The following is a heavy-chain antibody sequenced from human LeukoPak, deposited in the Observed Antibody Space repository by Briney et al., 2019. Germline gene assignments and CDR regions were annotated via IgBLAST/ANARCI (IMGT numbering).Heavy chain of an antibody. Sequence: GGSLRLSCAASGFTFNSYTMSWVRQAPGKGLEWVSTISSSGGSTYYADSVKGRFTISRDNSKNTLSLQMDSLRAEDTALYYCARGRGLDVWGQGTTVTVSS. D-gene: IGHD2-15*01. CDR2: ISSSGGST. V-gene: IGHV3-23*01. CDR3: ARGRGLDV. CDR1: GFTFNSYT. J-gene: IGHJ6*02.